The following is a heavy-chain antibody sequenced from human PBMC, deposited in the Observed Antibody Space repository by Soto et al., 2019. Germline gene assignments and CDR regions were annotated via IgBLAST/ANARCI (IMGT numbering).Heavy chain of an antibody. D-gene: IGHD2-15*01. Sequence: QVQLQESGPGLVKPSQTLSLTCTVSGGSISSGGYYWSWIRQHPGKGLEWIGYIYYSGSTYYNPALMSSVNLSVTTSKNQCSLTLSSVTAADTAVYYCSRDRGGGSPGDYWGQGTLVAVSS. CDR3: SRDRGGGSPGDY. CDR2: IYYSGST. V-gene: IGHV4-31*03. J-gene: IGHJ4*02. CDR1: GGSISSGGYY.